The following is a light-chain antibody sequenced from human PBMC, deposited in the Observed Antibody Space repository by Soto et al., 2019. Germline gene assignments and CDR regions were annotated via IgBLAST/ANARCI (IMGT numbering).Light chain of an antibody. CDR1: QSISSY. J-gene: IGKJ1*01. V-gene: IGKV1-5*03. Sequence: DIQMTQSPSTLSASVGDRVTIACRASQSISSYLAWYQQKPGKAPNLLIYKASNLASGVPSRFTGGGSGTDFTLTINSLQPDDSATYFCQQYNEYSRAFGQGTRVEIK. CDR2: KAS. CDR3: QQYNEYSRA.